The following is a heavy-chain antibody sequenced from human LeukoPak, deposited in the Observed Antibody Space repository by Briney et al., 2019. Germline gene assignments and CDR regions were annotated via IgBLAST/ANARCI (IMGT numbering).Heavy chain of an antibody. CDR2: MNQDGREK. CDR3: ATDDYGPAGY. D-gene: IGHD4-17*01. J-gene: IGHJ4*02. Sequence: GGSLRLSCTTSGFTFRHYWMSWVRQAPGKGLEWVANMNQDGREKYYVDSVKGRFTISRDNAKNSLYLQMNSLRVEDTAVYYCATDDYGPAGYGGQGTLVTGSS. V-gene: IGHV3-7*01. CDR1: GFTFRHYW.